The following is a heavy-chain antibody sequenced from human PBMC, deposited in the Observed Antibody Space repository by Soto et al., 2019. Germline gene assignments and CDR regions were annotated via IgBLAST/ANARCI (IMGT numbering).Heavy chain of an antibody. V-gene: IGHV3-23*01. CDR2: ISGSGGST. J-gene: IGHJ6*02. CDR3: AKGWSGTLAYYYGMDV. CDR1: GFTFSSFA. D-gene: IGHD6-13*01. Sequence: GGSLKLSCAASGFTFSSFAMSWVRQAPGKGLDWVSVISGSGGSTYYADSVKGRFTISRDNSKNTLYLQMNSLRAEDTAVYYCAKGWSGTLAYYYGMDVWGQGTTVTVSS.